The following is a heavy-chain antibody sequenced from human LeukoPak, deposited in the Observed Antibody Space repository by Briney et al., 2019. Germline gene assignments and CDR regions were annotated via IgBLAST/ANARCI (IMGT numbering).Heavy chain of an antibody. V-gene: IGHV4-34*01. Sequence: SETLSLTCAVYGGSFSGYYWSWIRQPPGKGLEWIGEINHSGSTNYNPSLKSRVTISVDTSKNQFSLKLSSVTAADTAVYYCARQRGVPYYYDSSGYWFDPWGQGTLVTVSS. CDR1: GGSFSGYY. J-gene: IGHJ5*02. CDR2: INHSGST. CDR3: ARQRGVPYYYDSSGYWFDP. D-gene: IGHD3-22*01.